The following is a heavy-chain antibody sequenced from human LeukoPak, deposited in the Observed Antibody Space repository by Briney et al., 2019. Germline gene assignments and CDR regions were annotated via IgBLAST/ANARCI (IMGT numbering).Heavy chain of an antibody. D-gene: IGHD3-10*01. CDR3: ARIPTRETLIDY. CDR2: ISHDGSTK. Sequence: GGSLRLSCAVSGFTFSSYAMYWVRQAPGKGLEWVAVISHDGSTKYYADSVKGRFTISRDNSKNTLYLQVNSLRAEDTAVYYCARIPTRETLIDYWGQGTLVTVSS. V-gene: IGHV3-30-3*01. J-gene: IGHJ4*02. CDR1: GFTFSSYA.